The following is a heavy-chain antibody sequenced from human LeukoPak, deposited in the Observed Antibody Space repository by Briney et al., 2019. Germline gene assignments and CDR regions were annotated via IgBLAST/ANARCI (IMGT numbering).Heavy chain of an antibody. Sequence: ASVKVSCKASGYTFTSYAMRWVRQAPGQRLEWMGWINAGNGNTKYSQKFQGRVTITRDTSASTAYMELSSLRSEDTAVYYCARDRRTKPLYYYYGMDVWGQGTTVTVSS. CDR1: GYTFTSYA. CDR2: INAGNGNT. J-gene: IGHJ6*02. V-gene: IGHV1-3*01. CDR3: ARDRRTKPLYYYYGMDV.